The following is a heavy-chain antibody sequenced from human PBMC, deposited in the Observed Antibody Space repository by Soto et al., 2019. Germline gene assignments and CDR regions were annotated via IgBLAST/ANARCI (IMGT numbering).Heavy chain of an antibody. CDR3: ARPYWGPVSCHNWLVD. Sequence: ASVKVSCKASGYIFSDYYMHWVRQAPGQGLEWMGRINPNSGDTNYAQKFQGRVTVTTDTSITTSYMELSGLKSDDTAVYYCARPYWGPVSCHNWLVDWGQGTLVTVSS. J-gene: IGHJ5*02. CDR1: GYIFSDYY. D-gene: IGHD2-21*01. V-gene: IGHV1-2*02. CDR2: INPNSGDT.